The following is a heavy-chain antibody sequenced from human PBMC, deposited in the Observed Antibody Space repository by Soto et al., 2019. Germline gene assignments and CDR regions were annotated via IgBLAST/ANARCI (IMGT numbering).Heavy chain of an antibody. Sequence: EVQLVESGGGLVQPGGSLKLSCAVSGFTFSGSAMHWVRQASGKGLEWVGRIRSKSNSYATAYAASVKGRFTISRDDSKNTAYRQMNPLKTEDPAVYYCTRAYGDYVRAYWGPGTLVTVSS. CDR3: TRAYGDYVRAY. V-gene: IGHV3-73*01. CDR1: GFTFSGSA. CDR2: IRSKSNSYAT. J-gene: IGHJ4*02. D-gene: IGHD4-17*01.